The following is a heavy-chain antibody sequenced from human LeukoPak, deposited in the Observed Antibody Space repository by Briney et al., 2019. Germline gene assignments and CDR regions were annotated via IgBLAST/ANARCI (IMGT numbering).Heavy chain of an antibody. CDR1: GYTFTSYG. CDR2: ISAYNGNT. Sequence: ASVKVSCKASGYTFTSYGISWVRQAPGQGLEWMGWISAYNGNTNYAQKLQGRVTMTTDTSTSTAYMEPRSLRSDDTVVYYCAREGVVVTAKAHDAFDIWGQGTMVTVSS. V-gene: IGHV1-18*01. J-gene: IGHJ3*02. CDR3: AREGVVVTAKAHDAFDI. D-gene: IGHD2-21*02.